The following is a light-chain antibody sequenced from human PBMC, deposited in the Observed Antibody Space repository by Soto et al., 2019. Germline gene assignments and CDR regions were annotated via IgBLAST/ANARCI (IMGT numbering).Light chain of an antibody. CDR3: CSYAGSLYV. V-gene: IGLV2-11*01. Sequence: QSVLTQPRSVSGSPGQSVTISCTGTSSDVGGYNYVSWYQQHPGKAPKLMIYDVSKRPSGVPDRFSGSKSGHTASLTISGLQAEDEADYYCCSYAGSLYVFGTGTKLTVL. CDR2: DVS. J-gene: IGLJ1*01. CDR1: SSDVGGYNY.